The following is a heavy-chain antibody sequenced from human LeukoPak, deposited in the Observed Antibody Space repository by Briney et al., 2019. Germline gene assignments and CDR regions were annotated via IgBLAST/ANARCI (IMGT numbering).Heavy chain of an antibody. J-gene: IGHJ4*02. Sequence: GGSLRLSCAASGFTFSGTAMHWVRQASGKGLEWVGRIRSKANSYATAYAASVKGRFTISRDDSKNTAYLQMNSLKTEDTAVYYCTRHPIVGANHFDYWGQGTLVTVSS. V-gene: IGHV3-73*01. CDR1: GFTFSGTA. D-gene: IGHD1-26*01. CDR2: IRSKANSYAT. CDR3: TRHPIVGANHFDY.